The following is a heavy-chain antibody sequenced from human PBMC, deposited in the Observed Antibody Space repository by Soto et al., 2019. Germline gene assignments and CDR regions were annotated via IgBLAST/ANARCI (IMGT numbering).Heavy chain of an antibody. V-gene: IGHV1-3*01. CDR3: AVKNYYGSGSYPLFYYSHGMDV. CDR2: INGGNGNT. Sequence: ASVKVSCKASGYTFSTYAMHWVRQAPGQRLEWMGWINGGNGNTKYSQKFQGRVTITRHTSASTAYMELSSLRSEDTAVYYCAVKNYYGSGSYPLFYYSHGMDVWGQGTTVTVSS. CDR1: GYTFSTYA. D-gene: IGHD3-10*01. J-gene: IGHJ6*02.